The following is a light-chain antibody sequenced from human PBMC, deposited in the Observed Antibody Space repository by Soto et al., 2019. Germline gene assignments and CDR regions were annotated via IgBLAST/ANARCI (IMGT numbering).Light chain of an antibody. CDR3: HSYDSSLSGVV. CDR2: GNS. Sequence: QSVLTQPPSVSGAPGQRVTISCTGSSSNIGAGYDVHWYQQLPGTAPKLLIYGNSNRPSGVPDRFSGSKSGTSASLAITGLQAEDEAEYYCHSYDSSLSGVVFGGGTKVTVL. V-gene: IGLV1-40*01. J-gene: IGLJ2*01. CDR1: SSNIGAGYD.